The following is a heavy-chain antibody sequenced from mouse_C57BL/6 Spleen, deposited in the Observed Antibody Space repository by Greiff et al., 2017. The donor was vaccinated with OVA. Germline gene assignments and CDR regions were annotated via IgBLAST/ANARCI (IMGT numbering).Heavy chain of an antibody. CDR2: IYPRSGNT. Sequence: QVQLQQSGAELARPGASVKLSCKASGYTFTSYGISWVKQRTGQGLEWIGEIYPRSGNTYYNEKFKGKATLTADKSSSTAYMELRSLTSEDSAVDFCANYDYSYYWAMDYWGQGTSVTVSS. D-gene: IGHD2-4*01. V-gene: IGHV1-81*01. J-gene: IGHJ4*01. CDR3: ANYDYSYYWAMDY. CDR1: GYTFTSYG.